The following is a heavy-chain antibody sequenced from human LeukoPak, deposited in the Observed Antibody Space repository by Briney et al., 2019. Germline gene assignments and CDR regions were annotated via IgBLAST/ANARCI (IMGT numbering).Heavy chain of an antibody. CDR2: ISDSGGRT. Sequence: GGSLRLSCAVSGITLSNYGMSWVRQAPGKGLEWVAGISDSGGRTNYADSVKGRFTIYRDNPKNTLYLQMNSLRAEDTAVYFCAKRGVVIRVILVGFHKEAYYFDSWGQGALVTVSS. V-gene: IGHV3-23*01. D-gene: IGHD3-22*01. CDR3: AKRGVVIRVILVGFHKEAYYFDS. CDR1: GITLSNYG. J-gene: IGHJ4*02.